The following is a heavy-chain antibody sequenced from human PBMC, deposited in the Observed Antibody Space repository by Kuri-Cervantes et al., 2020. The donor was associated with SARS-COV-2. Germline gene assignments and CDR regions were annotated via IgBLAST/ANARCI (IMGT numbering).Heavy chain of an antibody. V-gene: IGHV1-2*04. D-gene: IGHD6-13*01. CDR3: AREYSSSWYARPDYYYGMDV. J-gene: IGHJ6*02. Sequence: ASVKVSCKASGYTFTGYYMHWVRQAPGQGLEWMGWINPNSGGTNYAQKFQGWVTMTRDTSISTAYMELSRLRSDDTAVYYCAREYSSSWYARPDYYYGMDVWGQGTTVTVSS. CDR2: INPNSGGT. CDR1: GYTFTGYY.